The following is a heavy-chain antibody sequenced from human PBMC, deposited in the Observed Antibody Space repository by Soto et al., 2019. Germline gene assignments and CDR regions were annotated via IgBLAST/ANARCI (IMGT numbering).Heavy chain of an antibody. CDR1: GFTFSSYG. V-gene: IGHV3-33*01. CDR2: IWYDGSNK. Sequence: HPGGSLRLSCAASGFTFSSYGMHWVRQAPGKGLEWVAVIWYDGSNKYYADSVKGRFTISRDNSKNTLYLQMNSLRAEDTAVYYCASLGITGTTEWFDPWGQGTLVTVSS. CDR3: ASLGITGTTEWFDP. D-gene: IGHD1-7*01. J-gene: IGHJ5*02.